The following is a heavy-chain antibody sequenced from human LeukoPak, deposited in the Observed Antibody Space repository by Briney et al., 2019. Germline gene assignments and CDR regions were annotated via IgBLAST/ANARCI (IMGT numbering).Heavy chain of an antibody. D-gene: IGHD6-13*01. CDR2: INPSGGST. J-gene: IGHJ4*02. CDR3: AIIAAAGTKDY. V-gene: IGHV1-46*03. Sequence: ASVKVSCKASGYTFTSYYMHWLRQAPGQGLEWMGIINPSGGSTSYAQKFQGRVTMTRDTSTSTVYMELSSLRSEDTAVYYCAIIAAAGTKDYWGQGTLVTVSS. CDR1: GYTFTSYY.